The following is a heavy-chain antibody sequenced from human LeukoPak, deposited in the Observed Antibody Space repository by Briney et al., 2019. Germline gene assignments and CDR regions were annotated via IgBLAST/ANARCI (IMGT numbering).Heavy chain of an antibody. CDR3: ARDTSPGITGTY. V-gene: IGHV4-4*07. CDR2: IYTSGIT. CDR1: GGSISIYY. D-gene: IGHD1-20*01. J-gene: IGHJ4*02. Sequence: SETLSLTCTVSGGSISIYYWSWIRQPAGKGLEWIGRIYTSGITNYNPSLKSRVTMSVATPKNQFSLRLRSVTAADTAVYYGARDTSPGITGTYWGQGTLVTVSS.